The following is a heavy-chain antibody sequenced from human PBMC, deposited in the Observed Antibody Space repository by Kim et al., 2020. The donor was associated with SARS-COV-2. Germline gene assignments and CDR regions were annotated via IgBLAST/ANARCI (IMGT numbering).Heavy chain of an antibody. Sequence: ASVKVSCKTSGYNFTSYAVHWVRQAPGQRLEWMGWINPGNGNAKYSQNFQARVALTRDTSASTVYMEVTSLRYEDTAVYYCARWGGLAGAGSFSDHWGQGTLVTVPS. CDR3: ARWGGLAGAGSFSDH. CDR1: GYNFTSYA. CDR2: INPGNGNA. D-gene: IGHD3-16*01. V-gene: IGHV1-3*01. J-gene: IGHJ4*02.